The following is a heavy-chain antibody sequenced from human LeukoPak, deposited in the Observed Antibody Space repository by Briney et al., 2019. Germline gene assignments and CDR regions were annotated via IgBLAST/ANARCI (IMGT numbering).Heavy chain of an antibody. CDR2: ISSSGSTI. J-gene: IGHJ6*02. V-gene: IGHV3-11*01. D-gene: IGHD6-6*01. Sequence: GGSLRLSCAASGFTFSDYYMSWIRQAPGKGLEWVSYISSSGSTIYYADSVKGRFTISRDNAKNSLYLQMNSLRAEDTAVYYCARDREYSSSYYYGMDVWGQGTTVTVSS. CDR3: ARDREYSSSYYYGMDV. CDR1: GFTFSDYY.